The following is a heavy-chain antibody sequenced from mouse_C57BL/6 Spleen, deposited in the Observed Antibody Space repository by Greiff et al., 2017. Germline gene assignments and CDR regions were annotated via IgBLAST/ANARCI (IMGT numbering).Heavy chain of an antibody. CDR1: GYSITSGYY. CDR3: ASPPYDYDEAWFAY. J-gene: IGHJ3*01. V-gene: IGHV3-6*01. D-gene: IGHD2-4*01. Sequence: EVQLQQSGPGLVKPSQSLSLTCSVTGYSITSGYYWNWIRQFPGNKLEWMGYISYDGSNNYNPSLKNRISITRDTSKNQFFLKLNSVTTEDPATYYCASPPYDYDEAWFAYWGQGTLVTVSA. CDR2: ISYDGSN.